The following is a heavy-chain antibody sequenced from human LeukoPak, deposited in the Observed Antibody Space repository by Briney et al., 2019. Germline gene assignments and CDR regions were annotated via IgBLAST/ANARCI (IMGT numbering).Heavy chain of an antibody. J-gene: IGHJ3*01. V-gene: IGHV3-21*06. CDR1: GFTFKTSYKFTFTDYW. Sequence: GGSLRLSCVASGFTFKTSYKFTFTDYWMSWVRQAPGKGLEWVSCISTKGGHIYYADSIKGRFTISRDNAENSVYLQMNSLRLEDTAVYFCARDRIGRLHSAFDVWGQGTTVTVSS. D-gene: IGHD1-1*01. CDR2: ISTKGGHI. CDR3: ARDRIGRLHSAFDV.